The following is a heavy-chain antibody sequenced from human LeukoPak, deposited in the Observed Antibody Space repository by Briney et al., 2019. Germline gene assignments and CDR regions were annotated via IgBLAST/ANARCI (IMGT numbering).Heavy chain of an antibody. CDR3: ARDESSGGYYFDY. Sequence: GGSLRLSCAASGSTFSNYNMNWVRQAPGKGLEWVSSIIVSSSYIYYADSVKGRFTISRDNAKNSLYLQMNSLRAEDTAVYYCARDESSGGYYFDYWGQGTLVTVSS. CDR1: GSTFSNYN. V-gene: IGHV3-21*01. D-gene: IGHD6-19*01. J-gene: IGHJ4*02. CDR2: IIVSSSYI.